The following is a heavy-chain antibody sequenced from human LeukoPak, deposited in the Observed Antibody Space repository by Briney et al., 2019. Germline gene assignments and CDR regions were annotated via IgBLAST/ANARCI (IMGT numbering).Heavy chain of an antibody. J-gene: IGHJ4*02. CDR3: ARTYYDILTSYNPYFDY. CDR1: GFTFSSYG. V-gene: IGHV3-21*01. D-gene: IGHD3-9*01. Sequence: GGSLRLSCAASGFTFSSYGMSWVRQAPGKGLEWVASITSTSVSTYYADSVKGRFTISRDNAKNSLYLQMNSLRAEDTAVYYCARTYYDILTSYNPYFDYWGQGTLVTVPS. CDR2: ITSTSVST.